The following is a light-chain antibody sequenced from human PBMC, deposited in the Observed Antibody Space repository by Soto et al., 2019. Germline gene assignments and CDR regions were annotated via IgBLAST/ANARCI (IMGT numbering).Light chain of an antibody. CDR1: SSDIGTYNY. CDR3: SSYTSSSTFLL. V-gene: IGLV2-14*01. Sequence: QSALTQPASMSGSPGQSITISCTGTSSDIGTYNYVSWYQQHPGKVPKLMIYEVSNRPSGVSNRFSGSKSGNAASLTISGLQDEDEADYYCSSYTSSSTFLLFGGGTKLTVL. CDR2: EVS. J-gene: IGLJ2*01.